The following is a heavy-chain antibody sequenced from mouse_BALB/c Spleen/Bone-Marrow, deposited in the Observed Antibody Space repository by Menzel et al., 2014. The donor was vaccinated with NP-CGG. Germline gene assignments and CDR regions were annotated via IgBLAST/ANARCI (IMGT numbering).Heavy chain of an antibody. CDR2: IWSDGST. CDR1: GSSLTSYG. CDR3: ARNYYGNYAMDY. Sequence: VKLQESGPGLVAPSQSLSITCTVSGSSLTSYGVHWVRQPPGKGLEWLVVIWSDGSTTYNSALKSRLSISKDNSKSQVFLKMNSLQTDDTAMYYCARNYYGNYAMDYWGQGTSVTVSS. D-gene: IGHD1-1*02. V-gene: IGHV2-6*02. J-gene: IGHJ4*01.